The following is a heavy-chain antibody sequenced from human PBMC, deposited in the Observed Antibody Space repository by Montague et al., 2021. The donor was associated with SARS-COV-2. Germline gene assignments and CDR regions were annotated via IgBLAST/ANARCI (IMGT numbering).Heavy chain of an antibody. V-gene: IGHV4-59*08. CDR3: AAGWQFDY. CDR2: NYYGGRS. D-gene: IGHD6-19*01. CDR1: GGSISSYY. Sequence: SETLSLTCIVSGGSISSYYWTWSRQPPGKGLEWIGTNYYGGRSNYNPSLKIRVTISVDTSKNRFSLTLNSVTAADTALYYCAAGWQFDYWGQGTLVTVSS. J-gene: IGHJ4*02.